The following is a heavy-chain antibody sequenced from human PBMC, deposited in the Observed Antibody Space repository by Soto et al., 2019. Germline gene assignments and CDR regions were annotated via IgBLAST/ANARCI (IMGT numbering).Heavy chain of an antibody. J-gene: IGHJ4*02. CDR2: IFHTVTT. CDR1: GDSIYRSYW. V-gene: IGHV4-4*02. Sequence: QVQLLESGPGLVKPSGTLSLTCGVSGDSIYRSYWWSWVRLPPGKGPEWIGEIFHTVTTNYNPSLKSRLTMSVDKSKKEISLKLDSVTAADTAVYFCARSARYGVVGDYWGQGTGVTVSS. CDR3: ARSARYGVVGDY. D-gene: IGHD2-15*01.